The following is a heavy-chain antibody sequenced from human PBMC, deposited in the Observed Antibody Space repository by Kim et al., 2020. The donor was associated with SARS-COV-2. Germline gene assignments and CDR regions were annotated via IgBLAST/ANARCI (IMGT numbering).Heavy chain of an antibody. J-gene: IGHJ6*02. Sequence: TLSLTCTVPGGSISSGDFYWSWIRQAPGKGLEWIGYIDYSGSKYYNPTLKSRATISVDTSRNQFSVTLTSVTGADTAVYYCARYVSSTRWRKAPYYYYGLDVWGQGTTVTVSS. V-gene: IGHV4-31*03. D-gene: IGHD2-2*01. CDR2: IDYSGSK. CDR1: GGSISSGDFY. CDR3: ARYVSSTRWRKAPYYYYGLDV.